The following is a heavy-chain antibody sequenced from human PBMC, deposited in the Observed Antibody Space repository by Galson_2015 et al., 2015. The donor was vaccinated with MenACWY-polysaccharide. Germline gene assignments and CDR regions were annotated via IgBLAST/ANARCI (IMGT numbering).Heavy chain of an antibody. V-gene: IGHV4-31*03. CDR2: ISYDGGT. CDR3: VRGGRAVSNINWFDP. CDR1: GASITSGPYF. D-gene: IGHD3-16*01. J-gene: IGHJ5*02. Sequence: TLSLTCTVSGASITSGPYFWSWLRQHPGEGLEWIASISYDGGTYYNPSLNSRVTISIDTPKNQFSLKLNSVTAADTAVYYCVRGGRAVSNINWFDPWGQGTLVTVSS.